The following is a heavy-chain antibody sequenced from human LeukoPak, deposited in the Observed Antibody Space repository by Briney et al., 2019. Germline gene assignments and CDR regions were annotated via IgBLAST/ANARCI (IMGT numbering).Heavy chain of an antibody. V-gene: IGHV3-23*01. J-gene: IGHJ4*02. Sequence: PGGSLRLSCAASGFTFSNYAMSWVRQAPGKGLEWVSAISGSGGSTYYPDSVKGRFTISRDKSKNTLYLQMNSLRAEDTAVYYCAKETYYDSSGAPLFDYWGQGTLVTVSS. CDR3: AKETYYDSSGAPLFDY. CDR2: ISGSGGST. D-gene: IGHD3-22*01. CDR1: GFTFSNYA.